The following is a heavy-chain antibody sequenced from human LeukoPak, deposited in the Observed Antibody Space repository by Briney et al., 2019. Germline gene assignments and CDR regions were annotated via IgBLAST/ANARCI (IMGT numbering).Heavy chain of an antibody. J-gene: IGHJ4*02. Sequence: PGGSLRLSCAASRFTFSNYNMNWVRQAPGKGLEWVSYITSSSSTIYYTDSVKGRFTISRDNAKNSLYLQMNSLRAEDTAVYYCARGYCSSTSCSGGTFDYWGQGTLVTVSS. CDR3: ARGYCSSTSCSGGTFDY. CDR1: RFTFSNYN. D-gene: IGHD2-2*01. CDR2: ITSSSSTI. V-gene: IGHV3-48*04.